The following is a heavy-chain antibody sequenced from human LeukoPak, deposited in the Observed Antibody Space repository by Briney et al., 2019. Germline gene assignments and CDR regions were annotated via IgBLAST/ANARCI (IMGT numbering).Heavy chain of an antibody. J-gene: IGHJ5*02. D-gene: IGHD2-15*01. Sequence: SETLSLTCTVSGGSISSYYWSWIRQPPGEGLEWIGYIYYSGSTNYNPSLKSRVTISVDTSKNQFSLKLSSVTAADTAVYYCARTPRGYCSGGSCPNWFDPWGQGTLVTVSS. CDR3: ARTPRGYCSGGSCPNWFDP. CDR2: IYYSGST. V-gene: IGHV4-59*01. CDR1: GGSISSYY.